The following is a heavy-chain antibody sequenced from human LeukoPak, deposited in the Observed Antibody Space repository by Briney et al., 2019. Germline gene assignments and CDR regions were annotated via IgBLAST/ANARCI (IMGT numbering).Heavy chain of an antibody. D-gene: IGHD5-18*01. CDR2: IYHSGST. CDR3: AGRGYSYGYDAFDI. J-gene: IGHJ3*02. CDR1: GGSISSYY. Sequence: PSETLSLTSTVSGGSISSYYWSWIRPPPGKGLDWIGYIYHSGSTNYNPSLKSRVTISVDTSKNQFSLKLSSVTAADTAVYYCAGRGYSYGYDAFDIWGQGTMITVSS. V-gene: IGHV4-59*01.